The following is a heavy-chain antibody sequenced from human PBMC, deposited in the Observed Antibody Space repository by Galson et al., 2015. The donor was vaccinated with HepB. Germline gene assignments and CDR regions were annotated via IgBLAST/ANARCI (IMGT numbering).Heavy chain of an antibody. D-gene: IGHD5-18*01. CDR2: ISYDGSNK. CDR3: AREREDTAMVTHYYYGMDV. J-gene: IGHJ6*02. V-gene: IGHV3-30*04. Sequence: SLRLSCAASGFTFSSYAMHWVRQAPGKGLEWVAVISYDGSNKYYADSVKGRFTISRDNSKNTLYLQMNSLRAEDTAVYYCAREREDTAMVTHYYYGMDVWGQGTTVTVSS. CDR1: GFTFSSYA.